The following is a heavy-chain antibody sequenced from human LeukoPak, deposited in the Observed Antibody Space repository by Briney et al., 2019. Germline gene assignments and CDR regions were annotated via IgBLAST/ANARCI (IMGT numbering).Heavy chain of an antibody. D-gene: IGHD3-22*01. Sequence: ASGKVSCKASGYNFRSYGISWVRRAPGQGLEWMGWISAYNGNTNYAQKLQGRVTMTTDTSTSTTYMELRSLRSDDTAVYYCARDPGYYDSSGYYYYWGQGTLVTVSS. J-gene: IGHJ4*02. CDR3: ARDPGYYDSSGYYYY. CDR2: ISAYNGNT. V-gene: IGHV1-18*01. CDR1: GYNFRSYG.